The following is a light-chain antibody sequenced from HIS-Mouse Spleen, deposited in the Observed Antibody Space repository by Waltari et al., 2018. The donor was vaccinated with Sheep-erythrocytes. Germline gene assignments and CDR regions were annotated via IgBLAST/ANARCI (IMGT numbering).Light chain of an antibody. Sequence: DIVMTQSPPSLPVTPGEPASISCRSSQSLLHSNGYNYLDWYLQKPGQSPHLLIYLGSNRASGVPDRFSGSGSGTDFTLRISRVEAEDVGVYYCMQALQTPWTFGQGTKVEFK. CDR3: MQALQTPWT. CDR2: LGS. V-gene: IGKV2-28*01. J-gene: IGKJ1*01. CDR1: QSLLHSNGYNY.